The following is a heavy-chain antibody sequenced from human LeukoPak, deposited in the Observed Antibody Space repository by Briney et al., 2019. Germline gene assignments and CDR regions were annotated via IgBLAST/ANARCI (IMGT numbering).Heavy chain of an antibody. Sequence: SETLSLTCTVSGGSISSGSYYWSWIRQPAGKGLEWIGRIYTSGSANYNPSLTSRVTISVDTSKNQFSLKLSSVTAADTAVYYCARVVGDEDYDSSGYYYVFDYWGQGTLVTVSS. D-gene: IGHD3-22*01. CDR1: GGSISSGSYY. CDR2: IYTSGSA. CDR3: ARVVGDEDYDSSGYYYVFDY. J-gene: IGHJ4*02. V-gene: IGHV4-61*02.